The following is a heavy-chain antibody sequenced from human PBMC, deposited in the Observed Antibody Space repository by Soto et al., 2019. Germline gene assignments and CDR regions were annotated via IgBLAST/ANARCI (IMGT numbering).Heavy chain of an antibody. V-gene: IGHV3-43*01. CDR1: GFTFDDYT. J-gene: IGHJ4*02. CDR2: ISWDGGST. CDR3: AKYIGVGATNYFDY. Sequence: EVQLVESGGVVVQPGGSLRLSCAASGFTFDDYTMHWVRQAPGKGLEWVSLISWDGGSTYYADSVKGRFTISRDNSKNSLYLQMNSLRTEDTALYYCAKYIGVGATNYFDYWGQGTLVTVSS. D-gene: IGHD1-26*01.